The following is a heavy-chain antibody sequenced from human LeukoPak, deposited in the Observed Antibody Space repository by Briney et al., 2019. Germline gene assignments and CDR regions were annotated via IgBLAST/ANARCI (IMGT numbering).Heavy chain of an antibody. D-gene: IGHD6-19*01. J-gene: IGHJ3*02. V-gene: IGHV4-4*07. CDR1: GGSISSYY. CDR3: ARDPMAGTFRAFDI. CDR2: TYSRGST. Sequence: SETLSLTCTVSGGSISSYYWSWLRQPAGKGLEWIGRTYSRGSTNYNPSLQSRVTMSVDTSKNQISLRLNSVTAADTAVYYCARDPMAGTFRAFDIWGQGTMVTVSS.